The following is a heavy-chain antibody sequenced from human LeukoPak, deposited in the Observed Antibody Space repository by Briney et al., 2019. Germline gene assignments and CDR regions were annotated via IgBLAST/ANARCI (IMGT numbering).Heavy chain of an antibody. CDR3: ARDSTHCSSTSCYFDY. D-gene: IGHD2-2*01. V-gene: IGHV3-30-3*01. Sequence: GGSLRLSCAASGFTFSSYAMHWVRQAPGKGLEWVAVISYDGSNKYYADSVKGRFTISRDNAKNSLYLQMNSLRAEDTAVYYCARDSTHCSSTSCYFDYWGQGTLVTVSS. J-gene: IGHJ4*02. CDR2: ISYDGSNK. CDR1: GFTFSSYA.